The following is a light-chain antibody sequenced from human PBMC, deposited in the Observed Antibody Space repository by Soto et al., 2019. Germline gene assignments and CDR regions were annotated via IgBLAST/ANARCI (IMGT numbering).Light chain of an antibody. V-gene: IGLV2-8*01. J-gene: IGLJ1*01. CDR2: EVS. Sequence: ALTQPPSASGSPGQSVTISCTGTSSDVGGYNYVSWYQQHPGKAPKLMIYEVSKRPSGVPDRFSGSKSGNTASLTVSGLQAEDEADYYCSSYAGTNNLFVFGTGTKLTVL. CDR1: SSDVGGYNY. CDR3: SSYAGTNNLFV.